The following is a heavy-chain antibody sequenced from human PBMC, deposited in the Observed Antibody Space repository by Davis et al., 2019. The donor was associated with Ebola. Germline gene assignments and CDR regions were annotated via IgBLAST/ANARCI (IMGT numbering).Heavy chain of an antibody. Sequence: ASVKVSCKASGFTLTNYAIHWVRQAPGQRLEWMGWVHGGNGNTKYSQKFQGRVTITRDTSASTAYMELSSLRSEDTAVYYCARDQVYYYDSSGDLWYWGQGTLVTVSS. CDR2: VHGGNGNT. V-gene: IGHV1-3*01. CDR3: ARDQVYYYDSSGDLWY. CDR1: GFTLTNYA. J-gene: IGHJ4*02. D-gene: IGHD3-22*01.